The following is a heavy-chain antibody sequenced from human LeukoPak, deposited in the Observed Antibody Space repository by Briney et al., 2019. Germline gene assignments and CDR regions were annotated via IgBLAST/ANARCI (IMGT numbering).Heavy chain of an antibody. CDR3: ATVGSGYQPFDY. Sequence: SETLSLTCTVSGGSIRSYYWSWIRQPPGKGLEWIGYIYYSGGTNYNPSLKSRVTLSVDTSKNQFSLKLSSVTAADTAVYYCATVGSGYQPFDYWGQGTLVTVSS. D-gene: IGHD6-25*01. J-gene: IGHJ4*02. CDR2: IYYSGGT. V-gene: IGHV4-59*01. CDR1: GGSIRSYY.